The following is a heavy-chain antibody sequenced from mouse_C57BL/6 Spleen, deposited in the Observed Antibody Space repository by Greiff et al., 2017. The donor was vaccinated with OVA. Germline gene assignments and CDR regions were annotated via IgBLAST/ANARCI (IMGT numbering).Heavy chain of an antibody. V-gene: IGHV2-2*01. J-gene: IGHJ3*01. CDR1: GFSLTSYG. D-gene: IGHD2-4*01. CDR2: IWSGGST. CDR3: ARSEGLYYDYDAWFAY. Sequence: VKLMESGPGLVQPSQSLSITCTVSGFSLTSYGVHWVRQSPGKGLEWLGVIWSGGSTDYNAAFISRLSISKDNSKSQVFFKMNSLQADDTAIYYCARSEGLYYDYDAWFAYWGQGTLVTVSA.